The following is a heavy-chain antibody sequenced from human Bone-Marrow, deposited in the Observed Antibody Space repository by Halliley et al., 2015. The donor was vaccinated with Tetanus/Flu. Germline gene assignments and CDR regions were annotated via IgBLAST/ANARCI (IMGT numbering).Heavy chain of an antibody. D-gene: IGHD6-19*01. V-gene: IGHV3-15*01. CDR3: TADTPDSSGWSHNY. CDR2: IKTKTYGGEAT. J-gene: IGHJ4*02. Sequence: IKTKTYGGEATDYAAPVRGRFSISRDDSRNTLYLDMSSLKTDDSAVYYCTADTPDSSGWSHNYWGQGALVTVSS.